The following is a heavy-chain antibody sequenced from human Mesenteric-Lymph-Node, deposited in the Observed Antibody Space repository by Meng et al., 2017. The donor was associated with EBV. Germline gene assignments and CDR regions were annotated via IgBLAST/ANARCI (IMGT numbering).Heavy chain of an antibody. CDR2: IIPIFGTA. V-gene: IGHV1-69*01. Sequence: VHLGQSVGEVKKPGSSVEVSCKASGGTLRSYAISWVRQAPGQGLEWMGGIIPIFGTANYAQKFQGRVTIIADESTNTAYMELSSLRSEDTAVYYCARDRDAYNYYFDYWGQGTLVTVSS. D-gene: IGHD5-24*01. CDR3: ARDRDAYNYYFDY. J-gene: IGHJ4*02. CDR1: GGTLRSYA.